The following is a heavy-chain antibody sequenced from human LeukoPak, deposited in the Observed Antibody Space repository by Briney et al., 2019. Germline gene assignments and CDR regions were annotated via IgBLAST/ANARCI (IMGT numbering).Heavy chain of an antibody. CDR3: ARHVIMITFGGVIVIGQGYFDY. D-gene: IGHD3-16*02. J-gene: IGHJ4*02. CDR2: INHSGST. CDR1: GGSFSGYY. V-gene: IGHV4-34*01. Sequence: SETLSLTCAVYGGSFSGYYWSWIRQPPGKGLEWIGEINHSGSTNYNPSLKSRVTISVDTSKNQFSLKLSSVTAADTAVYYCARHVIMITFGGVIVIGQGYFDYWGQGTLVTVSS.